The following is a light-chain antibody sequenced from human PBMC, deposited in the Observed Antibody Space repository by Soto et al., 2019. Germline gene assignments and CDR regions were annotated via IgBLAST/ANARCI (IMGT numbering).Light chain of an antibody. V-gene: IGKV3-15*01. Sequence: ETVMTQSPATLSVSPGERATLSCRASQSVSSNLAWYQQKPGQAPRLLIYGASTRATGIPSRFSGTGSGTEFTLTISSLQSADFAVYYCKQYNNWPITCGQGTRLEIK. J-gene: IGKJ5*01. CDR3: KQYNNWPIT. CDR2: GAS. CDR1: QSVSSN.